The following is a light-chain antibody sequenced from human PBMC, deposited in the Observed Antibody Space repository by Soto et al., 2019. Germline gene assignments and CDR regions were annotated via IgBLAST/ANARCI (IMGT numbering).Light chain of an antibody. J-gene: IGKJ4*01. Sequence: EIVMTQSPATLSVSPGERATLSCRASQSVSSNLAWYQQKPGQAPRLLIYGASTRATGIPARFSGSGSGTEFTLTISSLQSEDFAVYYCQQYNKWPPLNLGGGTKVEIK. V-gene: IGKV3-15*01. CDR3: QQYNKWPPLN. CDR1: QSVSSN. CDR2: GAS.